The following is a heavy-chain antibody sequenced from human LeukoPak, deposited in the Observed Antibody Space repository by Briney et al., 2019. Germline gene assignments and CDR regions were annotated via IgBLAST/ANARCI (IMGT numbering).Heavy chain of an antibody. D-gene: IGHD3-10*01. CDR1: GFTFSSYA. CDR3: ARVGVDPDYYGMDV. CDR2: ISYDGSNK. Sequence: PGRSLRLSCAASGFTFSSYAMHWVRQAPGKGLEWVAVISYDGSNKYYADSVKGRFTISRDNSKNTLYLQMNNLRAEDTAVYYCARVGVDPDYYGMDVWGQGTTVTVSS. J-gene: IGHJ6*02. V-gene: IGHV3-30-3*01.